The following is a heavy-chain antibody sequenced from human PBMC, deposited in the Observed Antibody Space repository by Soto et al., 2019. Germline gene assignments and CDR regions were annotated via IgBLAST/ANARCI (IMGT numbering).Heavy chain of an antibody. J-gene: IGHJ4*02. D-gene: IGHD2-2*01. Sequence: PSETLSLTCTVSGGSISSYYWSWIRQPAGKGLEWIGRIYTSGSTNYNPSLKSRVTMSADTSKNQFSLKLSSVTAADTAVYYCARACSSNNCYDVFDYWGQGTLVTVSS. CDR3: ARACSSNNCYDVFDY. CDR2: IYTSGST. V-gene: IGHV4-4*07. CDR1: GGSISSYY.